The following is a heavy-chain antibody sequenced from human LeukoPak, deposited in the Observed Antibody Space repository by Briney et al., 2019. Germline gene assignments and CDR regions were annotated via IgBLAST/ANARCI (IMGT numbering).Heavy chain of an antibody. Sequence: SETLSLTCTVSGGSISSGGYYWSWIRQHPGKGLEWIGYVYYSGSTYYNPSLKSRVTISVDTSKNQFSLKLSSVTAADTAVYYCARDSDTVTIDYWGQGTLVTVSS. D-gene: IGHD4-17*01. V-gene: IGHV4-31*03. CDR3: ARDSDTVTIDY. J-gene: IGHJ4*02. CDR1: GGSISSGGYY. CDR2: VYYSGST.